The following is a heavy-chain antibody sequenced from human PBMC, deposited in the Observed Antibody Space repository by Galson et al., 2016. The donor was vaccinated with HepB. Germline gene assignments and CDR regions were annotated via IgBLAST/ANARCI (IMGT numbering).Heavy chain of an antibody. Sequence: SLRLSCAASGFTFTSFAMHWVRQAPGMGLEYVSGLSRDGYSADYADSVKGRFTVSRDISKSTLYLQVNSLRPEDTALYYCTILRGGNYWGQGTQVTVAS. CDR2: LSRDGYSA. CDR1: GFTFTSFA. CDR3: TILRGGNY. D-gene: IGHD3-16*01. V-gene: IGHV3-64D*09. J-gene: IGHJ4*02.